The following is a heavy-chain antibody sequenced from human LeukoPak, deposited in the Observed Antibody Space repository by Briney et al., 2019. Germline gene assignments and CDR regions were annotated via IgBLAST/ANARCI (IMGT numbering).Heavy chain of an antibody. D-gene: IGHD2-2*01. Sequence: ASVKVSCKASGYTFTGYHMHWVRPAPGQGLEWMGRIDPNSGDTNYAQNFQGRVTMTRDTSISTAYMELSRLRSDDTAVYYCARDYCSSTSCLFDYWGQGTLVTVSS. J-gene: IGHJ4*02. CDR2: IDPNSGDT. V-gene: IGHV1-2*06. CDR1: GYTFTGYH. CDR3: ARDYCSSTSCLFDY.